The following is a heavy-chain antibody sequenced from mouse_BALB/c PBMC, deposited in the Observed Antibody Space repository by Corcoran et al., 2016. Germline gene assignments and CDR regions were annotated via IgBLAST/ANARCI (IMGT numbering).Heavy chain of an antibody. CDR2: IDPANGNT. CDR3: ASYPGGFAY. J-gene: IGHJ3*01. V-gene: IGHV14-3*02. CDR1: GFNIKDTY. Sequence: EVQLQQSGAELVKPGASVKLSCTASGFNIKDTYMHWVKQRPEQGLEWIGRIDPANGNTKYDPKFQGKATITAETSSNTAYLQLSSLTSEDTAVYYCASYPGGFAYWGQGTLFTVSA.